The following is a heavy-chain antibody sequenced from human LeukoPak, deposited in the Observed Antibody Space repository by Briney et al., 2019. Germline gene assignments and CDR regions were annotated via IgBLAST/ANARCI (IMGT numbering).Heavy chain of an antibody. CDR2: IWYDGSNK. Sequence: PGGSLRLSCAASGFTFSSYGMHWVRQAPGKGLEWVAVIWYDGSNKYYADSVKGRFTISRDNSKNTLYLQMNSLRAEDTAVYYCARDLGEYAIVVVPAANGMDVWGQGTTVTVSS. D-gene: IGHD2-2*01. CDR3: ARDLGEYAIVVVPAANGMDV. V-gene: IGHV3-33*08. J-gene: IGHJ6*02. CDR1: GFTFSSYG.